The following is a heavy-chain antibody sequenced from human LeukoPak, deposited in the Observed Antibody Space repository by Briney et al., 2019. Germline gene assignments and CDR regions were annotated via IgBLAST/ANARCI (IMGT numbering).Heavy chain of an antibody. V-gene: IGHV1-8*01. Sequence: ASVKVSCKASGYTFTSYDINWVRQAPGQGLEWMGWMNPNSGNTGYAQKFQGRVTMTRNTSISTAYMELSSLRSEDTAVYYCATRVSGRYVTLNWNEEDFWGQGTLVTASS. CDR2: MNPNSGNT. D-gene: IGHD1-1*01. CDR3: ATRVSGRYVTLNWNEEDF. CDR1: GYTFTSYD. J-gene: IGHJ4*02.